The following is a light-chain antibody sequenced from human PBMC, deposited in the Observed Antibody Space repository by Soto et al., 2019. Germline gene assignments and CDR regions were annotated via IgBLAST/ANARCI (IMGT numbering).Light chain of an antibody. V-gene: IGKV3-11*01. CDR3: HQRSDWPLT. J-gene: IGKJ4*01. CDR1: QTIGRF. CDR2: DAS. Sequence: EIVLTQSPATLSLSPGERATLSCRASQTIGRFLAWYQQKPGQAPRRLIYDASNRATGIPARFSGSGSGTDFTLTISSLEPEDFALYYCHQRSDWPLTFGGGTKVEIK.